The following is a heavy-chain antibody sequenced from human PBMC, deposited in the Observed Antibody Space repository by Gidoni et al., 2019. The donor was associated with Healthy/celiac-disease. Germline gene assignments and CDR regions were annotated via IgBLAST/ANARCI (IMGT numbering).Heavy chain of an antibody. CDR1: GFTFDDYA. V-gene: IGHV3-9*01. D-gene: IGHD1-26*01. J-gene: IGHJ3*02. Sequence: EVQLVESGGGLVQPGRSLRLSCAASGFTFDDYAMHWVRQAPGKGLEWVSGISWNSGSIGYADSVKGRFTISRDNAKNSLYLQMNSLRAEDTALYYCAKDVIGLLGAALEGNDAFDIWGQGTMVTVSS. CDR2: ISWNSGSI. CDR3: AKDVIGLLGAALEGNDAFDI.